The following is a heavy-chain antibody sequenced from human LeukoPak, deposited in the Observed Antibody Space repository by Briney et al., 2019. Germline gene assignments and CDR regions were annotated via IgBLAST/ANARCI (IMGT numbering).Heavy chain of an antibody. CDR1: GGSISSGGYY. J-gene: IGHJ6*03. CDR2: IYHSGST. Sequence: TLSLTCTVSGGSISSGGYYWSWIRQPPGKGLEWIGYIYHSGSTYYNPSLKSRVTISVDRSKNQFSLKLSSVTAADTAVYYCARAPITIFGVVPSYYYYMDVWGKGTTVTVSS. D-gene: IGHD3-3*01. CDR3: ARAPITIFGVVPSYYYYMDV. V-gene: IGHV4-30-2*01.